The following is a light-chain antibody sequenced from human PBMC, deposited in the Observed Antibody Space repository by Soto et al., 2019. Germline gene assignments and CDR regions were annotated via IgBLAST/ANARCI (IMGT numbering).Light chain of an antibody. CDR3: CSYAGSHSDV. Sequence: QSALTQPRSVSGPPGQSVTISCTGTSNDVGGYNYVSWYQQHPGKAPKLMIYDVSERPSGVPDRFSGSKSGNTASLTISGLQAEDDSEYYCCSYAGSHSDVFGTGTK. CDR2: DVS. CDR1: SNDVGGYNY. V-gene: IGLV2-11*01. J-gene: IGLJ1*01.